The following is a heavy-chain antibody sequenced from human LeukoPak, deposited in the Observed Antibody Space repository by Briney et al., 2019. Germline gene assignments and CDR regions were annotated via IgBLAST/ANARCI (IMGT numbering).Heavy chain of an antibody. CDR2: IKEDGSEK. V-gene: IGHV3-7*01. J-gene: IGHJ4*02. Sequence: GGSLRLSCAASGFLLSRYWMSWVRQAPGKGLEWVANIKEDGSEKYYVESMKGRFTISRDNVKNSLYLQINSLRAEDTAVYYCARDSFETDIDYWGQGTLVTVSS. D-gene: IGHD1-14*01. CDR1: GFLLSRYW. CDR3: ARDSFETDIDY.